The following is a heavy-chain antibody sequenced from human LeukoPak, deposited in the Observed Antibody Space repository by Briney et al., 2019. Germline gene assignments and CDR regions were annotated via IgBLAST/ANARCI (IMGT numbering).Heavy chain of an antibody. V-gene: IGHV4-34*01. CDR3: ASLWFGESTPFGYYYYYMDV. J-gene: IGHJ6*03. Sequence: SETLSLTCAVYGGSFSGYYWSWIRQPPGKGLEWIGEINQSGSTNYNPSLKSRVTISVDTSKNQFSLKLSSVTAADTAVYYCASLWFGESTPFGYYYYYMDVWGKGTTVTVSS. CDR2: INQSGST. D-gene: IGHD3-10*01. CDR1: GGSFSGYY.